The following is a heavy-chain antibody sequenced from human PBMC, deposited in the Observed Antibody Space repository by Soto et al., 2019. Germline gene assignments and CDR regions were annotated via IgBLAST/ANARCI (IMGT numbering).Heavy chain of an antibody. J-gene: IGHJ3*02. CDR2: IYYSGST. D-gene: IGHD6-19*01. Sequence: SETLSLTCTVSGGSISSYYWSWIRQPPGKGLEWIGYIYYSGSTNYNPSLKSRVTISVDTSKNQFSLKLSSVTAADTAVYYCARGTLRGRYYALDIWGQGTMVTVSS. V-gene: IGHV4-59*01. CDR1: GGSISSYY. CDR3: ARGTLRGRYYALDI.